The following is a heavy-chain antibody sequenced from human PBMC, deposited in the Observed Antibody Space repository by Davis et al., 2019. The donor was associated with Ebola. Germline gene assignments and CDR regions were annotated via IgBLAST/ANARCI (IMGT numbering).Heavy chain of an antibody. J-gene: IGHJ4*02. CDR3: ARGGYCSGGSCYYFDY. CDR2: INPSSGGT. CDR1: GYTFTGYY. D-gene: IGHD2-15*01. V-gene: IGHV1-2*04. Sequence: ASVKVSCKASGYTFTGYYMHWVRQAPGQGLEWMGWINPSSGGTNYAQKFQGWVTMTRDTSISTAYMELSRLRSDDTAVYYCARGGYCSGGSCYYFDYWGQGTLVTVSS.